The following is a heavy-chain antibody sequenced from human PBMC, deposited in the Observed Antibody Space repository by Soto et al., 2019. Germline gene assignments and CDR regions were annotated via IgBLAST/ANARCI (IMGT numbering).Heavy chain of an antibody. Sequence: ASVKVSCKASGYTFTSYDINWVRQATGQGLEWMGWMNPNSGNTGYAQKFQGRVTMTRNTSISTAYMGLSSLRSEDTAVYYCASSSRWANYYYYYMDVWGKGTTVTVS. CDR2: MNPNSGNT. CDR1: GYTFTSYD. CDR3: ASSSRWANYYYYYMDV. J-gene: IGHJ6*03. D-gene: IGHD6-13*01. V-gene: IGHV1-8*01.